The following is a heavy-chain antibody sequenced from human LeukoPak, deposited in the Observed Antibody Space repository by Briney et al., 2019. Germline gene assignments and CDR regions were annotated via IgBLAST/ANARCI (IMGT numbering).Heavy chain of an antibody. Sequence: SVKVSCKASGGTFSSYTISWVRQAPGQGLEWMGRIISILGIANYAQKFQGRVTITADKSTSTAYMELSSLRSEDTAVYYCARDEGSYHGDYFDYWGQGTLVTVSS. J-gene: IGHJ4*02. CDR3: ARDEGSYHGDYFDY. CDR1: GGTFSSYT. V-gene: IGHV1-69*04. D-gene: IGHD1-26*01. CDR2: IISILGIA.